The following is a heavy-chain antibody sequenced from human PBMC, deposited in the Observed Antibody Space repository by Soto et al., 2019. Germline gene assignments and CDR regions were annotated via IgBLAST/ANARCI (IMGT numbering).Heavy chain of an antibody. CDR2: IYYSGST. Sequence: QVQLQESGPGLVKPSETLSLTCTVSGGSVSSGSYYWSWIRQPPGKGLEWIGYIYYSGSTNYNPSLKSRVTISADTSKNQFSLKLSSVTAADTAVYYCARDPDYGGISGPFDIWGQGTMVTVSS. J-gene: IGHJ3*02. CDR1: GGSVSSGSYY. D-gene: IGHD4-17*01. CDR3: ARDPDYGGISGPFDI. V-gene: IGHV4-61*01.